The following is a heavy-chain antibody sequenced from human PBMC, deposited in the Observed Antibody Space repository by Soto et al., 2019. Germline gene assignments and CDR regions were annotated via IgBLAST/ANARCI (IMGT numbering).Heavy chain of an antibody. Sequence: PGGSLRLSCAASGFTFSSYWMSWVRQAPGKGLEWVANIKQDGSEKYYVDSVKGRFTISRDNAKNSLYLQMNSLRAEDTAVYYCARAGGYDYIWGSYRPDAFDIWGQGTMVTVSS. CDR2: IKQDGSEK. CDR1: GFTFSSYW. CDR3: ARAGGYDYIWGSYRPDAFDI. V-gene: IGHV3-7*01. D-gene: IGHD3-16*02. J-gene: IGHJ3*02.